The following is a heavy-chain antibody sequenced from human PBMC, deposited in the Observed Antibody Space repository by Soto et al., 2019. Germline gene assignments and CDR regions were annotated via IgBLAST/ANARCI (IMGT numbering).Heavy chain of an antibody. D-gene: IGHD3-9*01. V-gene: IGHV3-23*01. CDR1: GFTFSSYA. J-gene: IGHJ4*02. Sequence: GGSLRLSCAASGFTFSSYAMSWVRQAPGKGLEWVSGISGSGGSTDYADSVKGRFTISRDNSKNTLYVQMNSLRAEDTAVYYCAKDTSYYDILTPKDNWGQGTLVTVSS. CDR2: ISGSGGST. CDR3: AKDTSYYDILTPKDN.